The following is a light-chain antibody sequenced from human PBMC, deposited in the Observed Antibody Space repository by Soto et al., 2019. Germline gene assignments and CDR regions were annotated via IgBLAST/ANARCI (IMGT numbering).Light chain of an antibody. CDR3: AAWDGSLNAVL. J-gene: IGLJ2*01. Sequence: QSVLTQPPSASGTPGQRVTISCSGSSSNIGSNTVNWYQQLPGTAPKLLIYGNNQRPSGVPDRFSGSKSGTSASLALSGLQSEDEADYYCAAWDGSLNAVLFGGGTKRTVL. V-gene: IGLV1-44*01. CDR1: SSNIGSNT. CDR2: GNN.